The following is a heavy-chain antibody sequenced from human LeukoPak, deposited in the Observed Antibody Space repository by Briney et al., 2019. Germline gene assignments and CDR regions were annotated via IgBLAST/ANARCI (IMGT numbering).Heavy chain of an antibody. D-gene: IGHD6-13*01. J-gene: IGHJ4*02. V-gene: IGHV3-7*01. Sequence: PGGSLRLSCAASGFTFSSYWMSWVRQAPAKGLEWVANIKQDGSETYYVDSVKGRFTISRDNAKNLLSLEMNSLRAEGTALYYCARVDGSSSCPDYWGQGTLVTVSS. CDR3: ARVDGSSSCPDY. CDR1: GFTFSSYW. CDR2: IKQDGSET.